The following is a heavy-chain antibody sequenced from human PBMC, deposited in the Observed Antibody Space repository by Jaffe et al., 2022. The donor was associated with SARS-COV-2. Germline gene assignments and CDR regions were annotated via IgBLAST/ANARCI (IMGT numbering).Heavy chain of an antibody. CDR1: GYSFTSYC. D-gene: IGHD2-8*01. J-gene: IGHJ4*01. CDR3: ARHMESYSWYAAFDY. CDR2: IDPSDSSM. V-gene: IGHV5-10-1*03. Sequence: EVQLVQSGAEVKKPGESLRISCKGSGYSFTSYCISWVRQMPGKGLEWLGRIDPSDSSMKYNPSFQGHVTISVDKSTSTAYLQWSSLKASDTAMYHCARHMESYSWYAAFDYWGHGTLVTASS.